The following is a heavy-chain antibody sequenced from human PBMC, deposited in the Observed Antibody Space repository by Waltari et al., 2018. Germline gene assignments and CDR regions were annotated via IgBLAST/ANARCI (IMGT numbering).Heavy chain of an antibody. CDR3: ARTYSGSYPDAFVI. D-gene: IGHD1-26*01. V-gene: IGHV4-59*01. CDR2: IYYSGST. J-gene: IGHJ3*02. Sequence: QVQLQESGPGLVKPSETLSLTCTVSGGSISSYYWSWIRQPPGKGLEWIGYIYYSGSTNYNPSLKSRVTISVDTSKNQFSLKLSSVTAADTAVYYCARTYSGSYPDAFVIWGQGTMVTVSS. CDR1: GGSISSYY.